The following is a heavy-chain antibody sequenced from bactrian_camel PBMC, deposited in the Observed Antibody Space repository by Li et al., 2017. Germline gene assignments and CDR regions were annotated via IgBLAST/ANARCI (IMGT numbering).Heavy chain of an antibody. CDR1: GFAFGTAD. J-gene: IGHJ4*01. V-gene: IGHV3-2*01. D-gene: IGHD3*01. CDR2: IYTGDGTT. CDR3: ATLGGYGPSY. Sequence: HVQLVESGGGLVQPGGSLRLSCAASGFAFGTADMNWVRQVPGKGLEWVSSIYTGDGTTNSRDSVKGRFAISRDNTKNILYLQMNSLKSEDTALYYCATLGGYGPSYWGQGTQVTVS.